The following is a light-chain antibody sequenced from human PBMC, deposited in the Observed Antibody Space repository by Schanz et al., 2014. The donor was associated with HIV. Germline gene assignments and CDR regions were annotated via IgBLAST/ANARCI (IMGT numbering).Light chain of an antibody. CDR2: DAS. J-gene: IGKJ5*01. V-gene: IGKV3-11*01. Sequence: EIVMTQSPGTLSVSPGERATLSCRASQNVSVNYLAWYQQKPGQAPRLLIYDASNRATGIPARFSGSGSGTDFTLTISSLEPEDFAVYYCQQRSVWPITFGQGTRLEIK. CDR3: QQRSVWPIT. CDR1: QNVSVNY.